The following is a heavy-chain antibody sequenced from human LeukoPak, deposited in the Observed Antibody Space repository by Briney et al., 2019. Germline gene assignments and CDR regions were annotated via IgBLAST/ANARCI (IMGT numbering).Heavy chain of an antibody. V-gene: IGHV3-48*01. Sequence: GGSLRLSCAASGFTFSSYSMNWVRQAPGKGQEWVSYIISSSSTIYYADSVKGRFTISRDNAKNSLYLQMNSLRAEDTAVSYCAGEIPFDYWGQGTLVTVSS. CDR1: GFTFSSYS. CDR3: AGEIPFDY. J-gene: IGHJ4*02. CDR2: IISSSSTI.